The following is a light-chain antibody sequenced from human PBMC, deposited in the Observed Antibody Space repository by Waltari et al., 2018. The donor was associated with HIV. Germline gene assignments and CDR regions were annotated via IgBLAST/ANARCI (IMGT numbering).Light chain of an antibody. Sequence: QSALTQPPSVSGSPGQSVTISCTGTTTDVGYYNYVSWYQQYPGKAPKLIIFDDNQRPAGVPERFSGSKSGNTASLTISGLQTADEADYFCCAYAAGHVSYVFGNGTAVAVL. CDR3: CAYAAGHVSYV. CDR1: TTDVGYYNY. J-gene: IGLJ1*01. CDR2: DDN. V-gene: IGLV2-11*01.